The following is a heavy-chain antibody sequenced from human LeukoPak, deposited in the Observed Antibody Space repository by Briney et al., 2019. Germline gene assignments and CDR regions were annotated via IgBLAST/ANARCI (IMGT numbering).Heavy chain of an antibody. CDR1: GGSISSSSYY. V-gene: IGHV4-61*01. Sequence: SETLSLTCTVSGGSISSSSYYWSWIRQPPGKGLEWIGYIYYSGSTNYNPSLKSRVTISVDTSKNQFSLKLSSVTAADTAVYYCASGLIVNYFDYWGQGTLVTVSS. CDR2: IYYSGST. J-gene: IGHJ4*02. D-gene: IGHD2-8*01. CDR3: ASGLIVNYFDY.